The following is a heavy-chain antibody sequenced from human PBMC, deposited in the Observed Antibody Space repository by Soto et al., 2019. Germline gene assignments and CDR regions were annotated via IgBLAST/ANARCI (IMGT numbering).Heavy chain of an antibody. CDR1: GHTFTSYA. J-gene: IGHJ5*02. D-gene: IGHD2-15*01. CDR2: INVGNGNT. CDR3: AVVVVGTSGFDP. V-gene: IGHV1-3*01. Sequence: ASVKVSCKASGHTFTSYAVHWVRQAPGQRLEWMGWINVGNGNTKYSQKFEGRVTITRDTSASTAYMDLSSLRSEETAVYYCAVVVVGTSGFDPWAQGTLVTVSS.